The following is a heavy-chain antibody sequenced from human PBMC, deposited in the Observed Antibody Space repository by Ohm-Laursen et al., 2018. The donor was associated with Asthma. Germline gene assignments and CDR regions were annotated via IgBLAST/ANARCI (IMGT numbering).Heavy chain of an antibody. J-gene: IGHJ6*02. Sequence: SLRLSCAASGFTFSYYGMHWVRQAPGKGLEWVAVIWHDGSNKYYADSVKGRFTISRDNSKNTLYLQMNSLRAEDTAVYYCAKDGVEYCSSTSCHSYYGMDVWGQGTTVTVSS. CDR1: GFTFSYYG. CDR3: AKDGVEYCSSTSCHSYYGMDV. CDR2: IWHDGSNK. D-gene: IGHD2-2*01. V-gene: IGHV3-33*06.